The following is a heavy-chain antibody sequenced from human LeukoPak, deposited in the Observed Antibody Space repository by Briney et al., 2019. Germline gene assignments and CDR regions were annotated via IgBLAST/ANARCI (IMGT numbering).Heavy chain of an antibody. CDR3: AREPIHYYDSSGYYYLDY. V-gene: IGHV4-30-2*01. J-gene: IGHJ4*02. Sequence: SQTLSLACTVSGGSISSGGYYWSWIRQPPGKGLEWIGYIYHSGSTYYNPSLKSRVTISVDTSKNQFSLKLSPVTAADTAVYYCAREPIHYYDSSGYYYLDYWGQGTLVTVSS. D-gene: IGHD3-22*01. CDR1: GGSISSGGYY. CDR2: IYHSGST.